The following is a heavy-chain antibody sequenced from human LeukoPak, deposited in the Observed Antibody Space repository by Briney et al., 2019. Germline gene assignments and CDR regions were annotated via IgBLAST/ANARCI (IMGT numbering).Heavy chain of an antibody. V-gene: IGHV3-11*04. Sequence: GGSLRLSCAASGFTVSSNYMSWVRQAPGKGLEWVSYISSSGSIIYYAASMKGRFTISRDNAKNSLYLQMNSLRGEDTAVYYCARGRGSGWSFDYWGQGTLVTVSS. J-gene: IGHJ4*02. CDR3: ARGRGSGWSFDY. D-gene: IGHD6-19*01. CDR1: GFTVSSNY. CDR2: ISSSGSII.